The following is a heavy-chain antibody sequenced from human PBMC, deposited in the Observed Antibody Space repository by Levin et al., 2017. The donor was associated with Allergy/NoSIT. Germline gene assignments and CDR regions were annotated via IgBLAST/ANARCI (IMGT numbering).Heavy chain of an antibody. D-gene: IGHD5-18*01. CDR3: AKFRDSD. V-gene: IGHV3-30*18. Sequence: LSLTCAASGFTFSSYGMHWVRQAPGKGLEWVAVISYDGSNKYYADSVKGRFTISRDNSKNTLYLQMNSLRAEDTAVYYCAKFRDSDWGQGTLVTVSS. J-gene: IGHJ4*02. CDR1: GFTFSSYG. CDR2: ISYDGSNK.